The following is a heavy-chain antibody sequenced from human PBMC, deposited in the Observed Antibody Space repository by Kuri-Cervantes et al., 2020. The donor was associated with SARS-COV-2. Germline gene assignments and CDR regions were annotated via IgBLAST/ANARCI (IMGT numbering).Heavy chain of an antibody. J-gene: IGHJ5*02. Sequence: GESLKISCPASGFIFSDYYMTWIRQAPGKGLEWVSNIGTSGTTKYYADSVKGRFTISRDNAKNSLYLQMSSLRAEDTAVYYCAGYCSSTSCYFGRYNWSDHWGQGTLVTVSS. V-gene: IGHV3-11*04. CDR3: AGYCSSTSCYFGRYNWSDH. CDR1: GFIFSDYY. CDR2: IGTSGTTK. D-gene: IGHD2-2*01.